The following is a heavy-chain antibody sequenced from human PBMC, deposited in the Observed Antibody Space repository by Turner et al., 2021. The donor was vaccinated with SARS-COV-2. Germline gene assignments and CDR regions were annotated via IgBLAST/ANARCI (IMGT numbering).Heavy chain of an antibody. CDR1: GGTFSSYA. CDR3: ARVAFYYDSSGYYLDY. CDR2: IIPILGIA. J-gene: IGHJ4*02. Sequence: QVQLVQSGAKVKKPGSSVKVSCKASGGTFSSYAISWVRQAPGQGLEWMGRIIPILGIANYEQKFQGRVTITADKSTSTAYMELSSLRSEDTAVYYCARVAFYYDSSGYYLDYWGQGTLVTVSS. V-gene: IGHV1-69*04. D-gene: IGHD3-22*01.